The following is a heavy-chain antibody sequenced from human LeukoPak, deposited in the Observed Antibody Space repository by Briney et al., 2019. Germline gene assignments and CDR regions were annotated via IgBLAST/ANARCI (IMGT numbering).Heavy chain of an antibody. J-gene: IGHJ4*02. D-gene: IGHD6-13*01. V-gene: IGHV5-51*01. Sequence: GESLKISCKGSGYSFTSYWIAWVRQMPGTGLEWLGIIYPGDSETRYSPSFQGQVTISADKSINTAYLQWSSLEASDTAIYYCATLYSSRGFYFDYWGQGTLVTVSS. CDR3: ATLYSSRGFYFDY. CDR1: GYSFTSYW. CDR2: IYPGDSET.